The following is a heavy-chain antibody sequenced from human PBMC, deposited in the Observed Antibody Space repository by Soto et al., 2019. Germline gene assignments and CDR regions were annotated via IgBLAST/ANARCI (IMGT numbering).Heavy chain of an antibody. Sequence: ASVKVSCKASGYTFTSYGISWVRQAPGQGLEWMGRISAYNGKTNYAQKLQGRVTITTDTSTSTAYMELRSLRSDDTAVYYCARDSSGYPYYWGQGTLVTVSS. V-gene: IGHV1-18*01. D-gene: IGHD5-12*01. J-gene: IGHJ4*02. CDR2: ISAYNGKT. CDR3: ARDSSGYPYY. CDR1: GYTFTSYG.